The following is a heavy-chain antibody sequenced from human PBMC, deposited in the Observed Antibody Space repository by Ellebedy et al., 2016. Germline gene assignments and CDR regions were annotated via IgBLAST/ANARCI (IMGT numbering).Heavy chain of an antibody. J-gene: IGHJ6*02. Sequence: SETLSLTXAVSGGSISSGGYSWSWIRQPPGKGLEWIGYIYHSGSTYYNPSLKSRVTISVDRSKNQFSLKLSSVTAADTAVYYCARVGQRWGVVPAATRLSYGMDVWGQGTTVTVSS. CDR2: IYHSGST. CDR1: GGSISSGGYS. CDR3: ARVGQRWGVVPAATRLSYGMDV. V-gene: IGHV4-30-2*01. D-gene: IGHD2-2*01.